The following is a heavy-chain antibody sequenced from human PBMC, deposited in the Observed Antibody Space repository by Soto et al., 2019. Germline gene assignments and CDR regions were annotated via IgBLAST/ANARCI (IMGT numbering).Heavy chain of an antibody. V-gene: IGHV1-69*13. CDR3: ARVDGSGSYSKCYFDY. CDR1: GGAFSSYA. J-gene: IGHJ4*02. CDR2: IIPIFGTA. Sequence: ASVKVSCKASGGAFSSYAISWVRQAPGQGLEWMGGIIPIFGTANYAQKFQGRVTITADESTSTAYMELSSLRSEDTAVYYCARVDGSGSYSKCYFDYWGQGTLVTVSS. D-gene: IGHD3-10*01.